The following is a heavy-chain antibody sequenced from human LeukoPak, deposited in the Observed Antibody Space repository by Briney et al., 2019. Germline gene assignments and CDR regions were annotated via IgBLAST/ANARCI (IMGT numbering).Heavy chain of an antibody. CDR3: ARYSNYGIDP. J-gene: IGHJ5*02. Sequence: GASVKVSCKASGYTFTSYDINWVRQATGQGLEWMGIINPSGGSTSYAQKFQGRVTMTRDTSTSTVYMELSSLRSEDTAVYYCARYSNYGIDPWGQGTLVTVSS. CDR2: INPSGGST. V-gene: IGHV1-46*01. CDR1: GYTFTSYD. D-gene: IGHD4-11*01.